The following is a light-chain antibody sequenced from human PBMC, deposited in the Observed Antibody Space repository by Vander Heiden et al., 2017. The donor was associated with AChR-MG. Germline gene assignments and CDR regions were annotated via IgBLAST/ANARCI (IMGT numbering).Light chain of an antibody. V-gene: IGLV3-19*01. CDR1: SLRSDY. J-gene: IGLJ3*02. Sequence: SSELTQDPAVSVALGQTVRITCHGDSLRSDYASWYPQKPGQAPVLVIYGKNNRPSGIPDRFSGSSSGNTASLTITGAQAEDEADYYCNSRDSSGNHWVFGGGTKLTVL. CDR2: GKN. CDR3: NSRDSSGNHWV.